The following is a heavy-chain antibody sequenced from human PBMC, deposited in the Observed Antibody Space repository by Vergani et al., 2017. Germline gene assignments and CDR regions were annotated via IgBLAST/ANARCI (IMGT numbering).Heavy chain of an antibody. CDR1: GFTFSSYG. V-gene: IGHV3-30*02. Sequence: QVQLVESGGGVFQPGGPLRLPCAASGFTFSSYGMHWVRQAPGKGLEWVAFIRYDGSNKYYADSVKGRFTISRDNSKNTLYLQMNSLRAEDTAVYYCANPSSGNFDYWGQGTLVTVSS. CDR2: IRYDGSNK. J-gene: IGHJ4*02. D-gene: IGHD3-22*01. CDR3: ANPSSGNFDY.